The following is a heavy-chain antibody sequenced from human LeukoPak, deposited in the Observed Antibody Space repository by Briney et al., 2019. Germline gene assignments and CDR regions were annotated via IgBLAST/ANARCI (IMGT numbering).Heavy chain of an antibody. V-gene: IGHV3-30*18. Sequence: GRSLRLSCAASGFTFSNYGMHWVRQAPGKGLEWVAVISYDESDKYYADSVKGRFTISRDNSKNTLYLQMNSLRPEDTAVYYCAKGVVAATNAAYYGMDVWGQGTTVAVSS. CDR3: AKGVVAATNAAYYGMDV. CDR2: ISYDESDK. CDR1: GFTFSNYG. D-gene: IGHD2-15*01. J-gene: IGHJ6*02.